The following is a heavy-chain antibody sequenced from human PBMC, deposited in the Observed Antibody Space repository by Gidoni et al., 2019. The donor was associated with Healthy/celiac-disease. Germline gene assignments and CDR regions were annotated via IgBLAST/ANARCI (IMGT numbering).Heavy chain of an antibody. Sequence: EVQLVESGGGLVEPGGSLRLSCAAPGFTFSRYWMSWGRQAPGKGLEWVANRKQDGSEKHYVDSVKGRFTISRDNAKNSLYLQMNSLRAEDTAVYYCARDRGIAAAWGQGTLVTVSS. V-gene: IGHV3-7*03. CDR3: ARDRGIAAA. J-gene: IGHJ4*02. D-gene: IGHD6-13*01. CDR2: RKQDGSEK. CDR1: GFTFSRYW.